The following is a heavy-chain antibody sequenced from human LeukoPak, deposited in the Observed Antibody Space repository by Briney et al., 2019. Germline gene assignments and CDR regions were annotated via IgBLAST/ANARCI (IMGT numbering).Heavy chain of an antibody. CDR1: GFTFSSYG. CDR2: IRYDGSNK. CDR3: AKDRSDFWSGYRYYFDY. V-gene: IGHV3-30*02. D-gene: IGHD3-3*01. Sequence: GGSLRLSCAASGFTFSSYGMHWVRQAPGKGLEWVAFIRYDGSNKYYADSVKGRFTISRDNSKNMLYLQMNSLRAEDTAVYYCAKDRSDFWSGYRYYFDYWGQGTLVTVSS. J-gene: IGHJ4*02.